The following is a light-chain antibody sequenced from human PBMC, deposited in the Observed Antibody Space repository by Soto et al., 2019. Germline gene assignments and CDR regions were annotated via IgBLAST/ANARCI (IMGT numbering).Light chain of an antibody. CDR1: SSDVGGFNY. V-gene: IGLV2-14*03. CDR2: DVT. Sequence: QSALTQPASVSGSPGRSITISCTGTSSDVGGFNYVSWYKQQPGKAPKLMIYDVTNRPSGVSYRFSGYKSGNTASLTISGLQAEDEADYYCNSYTSSSTYVFGTGTKVTV. CDR3: NSYTSSSTYV. J-gene: IGLJ1*01.